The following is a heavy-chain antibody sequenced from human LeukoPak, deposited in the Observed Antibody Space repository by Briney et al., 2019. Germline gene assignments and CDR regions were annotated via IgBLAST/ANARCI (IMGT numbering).Heavy chain of an antibody. Sequence: GGSLRLSCAASGFTFSSYSKNWVRQAPGKGLEWVSSISSSSSYIYYADSVKGRFTISRDNSKNTLYLQMNSLRAEDTAVYYCAREDSSGYYALGHWGQGTLVTVSS. D-gene: IGHD3-22*01. V-gene: IGHV3-21*01. CDR3: AREDSSGYYALGH. CDR2: ISSSSSYI. J-gene: IGHJ1*01. CDR1: GFTFSSYS.